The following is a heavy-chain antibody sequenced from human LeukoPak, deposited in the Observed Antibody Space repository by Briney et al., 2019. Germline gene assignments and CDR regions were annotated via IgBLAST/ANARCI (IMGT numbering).Heavy chain of an antibody. D-gene: IGHD1-1*01. CDR2: IYSGVPT. J-gene: IGHJ4*02. V-gene: IGHV4-4*09. CDR3: VQTTGGPGFDY. Sequence: PSETLSLTCTTSGVSISRFYWSWVRQPPGKGLEWIGNIYSGVPTYFNPSLKSRVIISVDTSKNQSSLNLTSVTAADTAMYYCVQTTGGPGFDYWGQGILVTVSS. CDR1: GVSISRFY.